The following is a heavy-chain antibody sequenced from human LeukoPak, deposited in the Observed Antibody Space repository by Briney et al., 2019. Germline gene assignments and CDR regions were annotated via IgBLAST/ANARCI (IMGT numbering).Heavy chain of an antibody. D-gene: IGHD3-22*01. V-gene: IGHV6-1*01. CDR3: TRERNYDSSGYYHYYFDY. Sequence: SQTLSLTCAISGDSVSSYSAAWNWIRQSPSRGLEWLGRTYYRSKWYNDYAVSVKSRITINPDTSKNQFSLQLNSVTPEDTAVYYCTRERNYDSSGYYHYYFDYWGQGTLVTVSS. CDR1: GDSVSSYSAA. CDR2: TYYRSKWYN. J-gene: IGHJ4*02.